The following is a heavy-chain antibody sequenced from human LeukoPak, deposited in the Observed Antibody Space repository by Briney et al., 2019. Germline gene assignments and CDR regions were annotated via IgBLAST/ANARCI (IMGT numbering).Heavy chain of an antibody. Sequence: ASVKVSCKASGGTFSSYAISWVRQAPGQGLEWMGGIIPIFGTANCAQKFQGRVTITADKSTSTAYMELSSLRSEDTAVYYCATTNDDYGDYTLDYWGQGTLVTVSS. CDR2: IIPIFGTA. D-gene: IGHD4-17*01. CDR1: GGTFSSYA. V-gene: IGHV1-69*06. J-gene: IGHJ4*02. CDR3: ATTNDDYGDYTLDY.